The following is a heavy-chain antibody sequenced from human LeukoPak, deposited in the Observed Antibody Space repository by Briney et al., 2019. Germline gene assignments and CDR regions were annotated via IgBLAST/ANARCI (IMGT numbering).Heavy chain of an antibody. CDR1: GGTFSSYA. D-gene: IGHD5-18*01. V-gene: IGHV1-69*01. J-gene: IGHJ4*02. CDR2: IIPIFGTA. Sequence: VASVKVSCKASGGTFSSYAISWVRQAPGQGLEWMGGIIPIFGTANYAQKFQGRVTITADESTSTAYMELSSLRSEDTAVYYCARVNDTAMDYFDYWGQGTLVTVSS. CDR3: ARVNDTAMDYFDY.